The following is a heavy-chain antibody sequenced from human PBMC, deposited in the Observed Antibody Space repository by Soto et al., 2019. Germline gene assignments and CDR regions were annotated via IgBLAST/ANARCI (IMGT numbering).Heavy chain of an antibody. Sequence: SETLSLTCTFSCGSIYRSGYYWGWIRQPPGRGLEWIGNIDYNGVTYSNPSLKSRVTISRDTSKNQFSLKLTSVTAADTALYYCGKVLVGATGHTDSDSWGPGTLVTV. CDR1: CGSIYRSGYY. V-gene: IGHV4-39*01. D-gene: IGHD2-15*01. CDR3: GKVLVGATGHTDSDS. CDR2: IDYNGVT. J-gene: IGHJ4*02.